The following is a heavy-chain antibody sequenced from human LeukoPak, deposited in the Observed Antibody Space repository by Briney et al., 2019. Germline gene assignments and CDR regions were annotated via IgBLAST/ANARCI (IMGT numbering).Heavy chain of an antibody. CDR2: ISAYNGNT. D-gene: IGHD6-6*01. J-gene: IGHJ6*03. V-gene: IGHV1-18*01. CDR1: GYTFTSYG. Sequence: ASVKVSCKASGYTFTSYGISWVRQAPGQGLEWMGWISAYNGNTNYARKLQGRVTMTTDTSTSTAYMELRSLRSDDTAVYYCARTRQSIYQMDVWGKGTTVTVSS. CDR3: ARTRQSIYQMDV.